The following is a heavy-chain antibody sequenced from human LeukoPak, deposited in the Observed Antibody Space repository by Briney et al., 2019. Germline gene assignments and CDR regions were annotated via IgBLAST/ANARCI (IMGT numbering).Heavy chain of an antibody. CDR2: TYYRSKWYN. V-gene: IGHV6-1*01. D-gene: IGHD1-26*01. CDR1: GDSFSSNSAG. Sequence: RSQTLSLTCAISGDSFSSNSAGWSWIRQSPSRGLEWLGRTYYRSKWYNDYAVSVKDRITINPHTSKNPSSLQLHSVPPEDTAVYYSAKGGGSLDYWGRGTLVTVSS. CDR3: AKGGGSLDY. J-gene: IGHJ4*02.